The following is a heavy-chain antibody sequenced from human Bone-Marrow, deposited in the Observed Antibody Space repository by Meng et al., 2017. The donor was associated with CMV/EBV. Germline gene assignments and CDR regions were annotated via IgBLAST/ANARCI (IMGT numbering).Heavy chain of an antibody. CDR1: GGSFSGYY. J-gene: IGHJ4*02. CDR3: ARSPYSSSWLSY. CDR2: INHSGST. Sequence: SQTPSLTCAVYGGSFSGYYWSWIRQPPGKGLEWIGEINHSGSTNYNPSLKSRVTISVDTSKNQFSLKLSSVTAADTAVYYCARSPYSSSWLSYWGQGTLVTVSS. D-gene: IGHD6-13*01. V-gene: IGHV4-34*01.